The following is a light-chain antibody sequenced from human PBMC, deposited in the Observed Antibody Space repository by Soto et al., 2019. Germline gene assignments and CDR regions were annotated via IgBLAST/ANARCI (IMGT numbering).Light chain of an antibody. J-gene: IGKJ2*01. CDR2: AAS. CDR3: QQASSFPYT. CDR1: QGISSW. Sequence: EIQLTQSPSTVSASVGDRVTITCRASQGISSWLAWYQQKPGKAPKPLIYAASSLETGVPSRFSGSGSGTDFTLTISSLQPEDFAAYYCQQASSFPYTFGRGTKLEIK. V-gene: IGKV1D-12*01.